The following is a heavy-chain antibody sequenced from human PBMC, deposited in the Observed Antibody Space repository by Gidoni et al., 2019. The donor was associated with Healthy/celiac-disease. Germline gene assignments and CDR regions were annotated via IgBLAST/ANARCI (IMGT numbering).Heavy chain of an antibody. Sequence: EVQLLESGGGLVQHGGYLRLSCAASGFPFSSYALSWVRQAPGKGLEWVSAISGSGGSTYYADSVKGRFTISRDNSKNTLYLQMNSLRAEDTAVYYCHPSHSGYDIVVGWDHYQKDYWGQGTLVTVSS. CDR2: ISGSGGST. J-gene: IGHJ4*02. D-gene: IGHD5-12*01. CDR1: GFPFSSYA. CDR3: HPSHSGYDIVVGWDHYQKDY. V-gene: IGHV3-23*01.